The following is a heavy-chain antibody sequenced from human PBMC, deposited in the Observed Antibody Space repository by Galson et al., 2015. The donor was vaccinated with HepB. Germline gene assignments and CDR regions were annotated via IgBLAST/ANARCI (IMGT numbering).Heavy chain of an antibody. CDR2: ISSSSSYI. J-gene: IGHJ5*02. D-gene: IGHD3-10*01. Sequence: SLRLSCAASGFTFSSYSMNWVRQAPGKGLEWVSSISSSSSYIYYADSVKGRFTISRDNAKNSLYLQMNSLRAEDTAVYYCARDVPQLWSRKNWFDPWGQGTLVTVSS. CDR3: ARDVPQLWSRKNWFDP. CDR1: GFTFSSYS. V-gene: IGHV3-21*01.